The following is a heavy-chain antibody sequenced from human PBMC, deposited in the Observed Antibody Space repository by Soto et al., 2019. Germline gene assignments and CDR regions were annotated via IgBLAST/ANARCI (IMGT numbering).Heavy chain of an antibody. CDR1: GFTFSSYG. CDR2: IWYDGSNK. D-gene: IGHD2-2*01. CDR3: ARENGNCSSTSCYWDY. V-gene: IGHV3-33*01. Sequence: GGSLRLSCAASGFTFSSYGMHWVRQAPGKGLEWVAVIWYDGSNKYYADSVKGRFTISRDNSKNTLYLQMNSLRAEDTAVYYCARENGNCSSTSCYWDYWGKGT. J-gene: IGHJ4*02.